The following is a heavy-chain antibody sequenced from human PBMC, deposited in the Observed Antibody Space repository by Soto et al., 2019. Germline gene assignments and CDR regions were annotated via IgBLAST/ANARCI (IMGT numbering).Heavy chain of an antibody. V-gene: IGHV3-21*01. J-gene: IGHJ6*02. D-gene: IGHD2-15*01. CDR1: GFTFSSYS. CDR3: ARLGGYCSGGSCPYGMDV. Sequence: GGSLRLSCAASGFTFSSYSMNWVRQAPGKGLEWVSSISSSSSYIYYADSVKGRFTISRDNAKNSLYLQMNSLRAEDTAVYYCARLGGYCSGGSCPYGMDVWGQGTTVTVSS. CDR2: ISSSSSYI.